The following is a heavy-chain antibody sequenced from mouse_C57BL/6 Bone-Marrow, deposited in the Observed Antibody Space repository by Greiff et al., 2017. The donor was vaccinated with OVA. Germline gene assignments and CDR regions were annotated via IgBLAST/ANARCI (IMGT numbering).Heavy chain of an antibody. CDR3: ARGGLGYFDV. D-gene: IGHD2-4*01. CDR2: IYPRSGNT. CDR1: GYTFTSYG. J-gene: IGHJ1*03. Sequence: VQLVESGAELARPGASVKLSCKASGYTFTSYGISWVKQRTGQGLEWIGEIYPRSGNTYYNEKFKGKATLTADKSSSTAYMELRSLTSEDSAVYFCARGGLGYFDVWGTGTTVTVSS. V-gene: IGHV1-81*01.